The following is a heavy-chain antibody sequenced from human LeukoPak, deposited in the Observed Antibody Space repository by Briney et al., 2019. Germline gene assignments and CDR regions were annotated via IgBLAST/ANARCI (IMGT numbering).Heavy chain of an antibody. J-gene: IGHJ6*03. D-gene: IGHD1-26*01. CDR2: IKQDGSEK. CDR1: GFTFSSYW. CDR3: ASVHGGYVDYYYYMDV. Sequence: GGSLRLSCAASGFTFSSYWMSWVRQAPGKGLEWVANIKQDGSEKYYVDSVKGRFTISRDNAKNSLYLQMNSLRAEDTAVYYCASVHGGYVDYYYYMDVWGKGTTVTVSS. V-gene: IGHV3-7*03.